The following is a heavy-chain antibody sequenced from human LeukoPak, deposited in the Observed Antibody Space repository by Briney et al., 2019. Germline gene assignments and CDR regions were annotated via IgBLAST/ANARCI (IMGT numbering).Heavy chain of an antibody. CDR2: IKSKTEGGTT. V-gene: IGHV3-15*01. Sequence: PGGSLRLSCAASGFTFTKAWMTWVRQAPGKGLEWVGRIKSKTEGGTTDYAAPVKGRFTISRDDSNNTLYLQMNSLRTEDTAVYYCTQMVRGFWGQGTLVTVSS. CDR3: TQMVRGF. CDR1: GFTFTKAW. D-gene: IGHD3-10*01. J-gene: IGHJ4*02.